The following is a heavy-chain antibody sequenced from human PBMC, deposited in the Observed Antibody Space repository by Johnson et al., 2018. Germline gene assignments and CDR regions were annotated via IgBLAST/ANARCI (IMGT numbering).Heavy chain of an antibody. J-gene: IGHJ6*03. CDR2: IIPIFGTA. CDR3: ARVGDTYYDFWSGYGYYYYMDV. Sequence: QVQLVQSGAEVKKPGSSVKVSCKASGGTFSSYAISWVRQAPGQGLEWMGGIIPIFGTANYAQKFQGRVTMTRNTSISTAYREMSSRRSEDTAVYYWARVGDTYYDFWSGYGYYYYMDVWGKGTTVTVSS. V-gene: IGHV1-69*06. D-gene: IGHD3-3*01. CDR1: GGTFSSYA.